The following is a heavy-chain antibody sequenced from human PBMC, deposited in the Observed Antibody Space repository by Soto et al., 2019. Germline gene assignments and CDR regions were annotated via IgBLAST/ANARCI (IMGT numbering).Heavy chain of an antibody. Sequence: ASVNVSCKASGYIFTSYCISWVRQAPGQGLEWMGWISAYNGNTNYAQKLQGRVTMTTDTSTSTAYMELRSLRSDDTAVYYCARVYRWKDFDYWGQGTLVTVSS. CDR1: GYIFTSYC. CDR3: ARVYRWKDFDY. D-gene: IGHD2-8*02. V-gene: IGHV1-18*01. CDR2: ISAYNGNT. J-gene: IGHJ4*02.